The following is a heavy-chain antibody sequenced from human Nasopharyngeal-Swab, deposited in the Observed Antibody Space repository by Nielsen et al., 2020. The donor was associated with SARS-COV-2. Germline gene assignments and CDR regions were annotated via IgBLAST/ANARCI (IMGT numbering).Heavy chain of an antibody. CDR3: AREYTYGYYYYMDV. V-gene: IGHV5-10-1*01. CDR2: IDPSDSYT. D-gene: IGHD5-18*01. J-gene: IGHJ6*03. Sequence: VRQAPGKGLEWMGRIDPSDSYTNYSPSFQGHVTISADKSISTAYLQWSSLKASDTAMYYRAREYTYGYYYYMDVWGKGTTVTVSS.